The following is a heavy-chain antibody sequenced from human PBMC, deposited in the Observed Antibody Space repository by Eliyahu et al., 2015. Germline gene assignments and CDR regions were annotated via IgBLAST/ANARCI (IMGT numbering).Heavy chain of an antibody. V-gene: IGHV4-30-4*01. D-gene: IGHD3-9*01. CDR2: IYYSGST. CDR1: GGXXXXGXYY. J-gene: IGHJ6*02. Sequence: QVQLQESGPGLVKPSQTLSLTCTXPGGXXXXGXYYWXWIRQPPGKGLEWIGYIYYSGSTYYNPSLKSRVTISVDTSKNQFSLKLSSVTAADTAVYYCARAPYYDILTGQGGMDVLGQGTTVTVSS. CDR3: ARAPYYDILTGQGGMDV.